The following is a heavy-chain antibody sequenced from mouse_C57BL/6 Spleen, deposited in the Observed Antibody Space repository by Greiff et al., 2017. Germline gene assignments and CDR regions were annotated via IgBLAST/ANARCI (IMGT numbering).Heavy chain of an antibody. CDR1: GFTFSSYG. J-gene: IGHJ1*03. CDR3: ARHWGYGSSYLYWYFDV. D-gene: IGHD1-1*01. V-gene: IGHV5-6*01. Sequence: VQLKESGGDLVKPGGSLKLSCAASGFTFSSYGMSWVRQTPDKRLEWVATISSGGSYTYYPDSVKGRFTISRDNAKNTRYLQMSSRKSEDTAMYYCARHWGYGSSYLYWYFDVWGTGTTVTVSS. CDR2: ISSGGSYT.